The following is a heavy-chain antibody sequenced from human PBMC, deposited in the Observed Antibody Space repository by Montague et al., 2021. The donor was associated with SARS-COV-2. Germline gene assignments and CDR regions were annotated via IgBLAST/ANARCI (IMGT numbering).Heavy chain of an antibody. CDR1: GASISSPSYY. D-gene: IGHD3-9*01. CDR3: ASSGITLTGLDAFDI. CDR2: IYYSGDT. J-gene: IGHJ3*02. Sequence: SETLSLTCTVSGASISSPSYYWDWIRQPPGNGLEWIGSIYYSGDTYYXPSLKSRVTISVDTSKNQFSLQLNSVIPEDTAVYFCASSGITLTGLDAFDIWGQGTMVTVSS. V-gene: IGHV4-39*01.